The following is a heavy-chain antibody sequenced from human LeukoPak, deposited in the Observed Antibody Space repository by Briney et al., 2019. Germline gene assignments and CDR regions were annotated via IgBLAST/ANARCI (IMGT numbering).Heavy chain of an antibody. V-gene: IGHV3-23*01. CDR3: AKDDSSGWYFHHDAFDI. J-gene: IGHJ3*02. CDR2: ISGSGGST. CDR1: GFTFSSYA. D-gene: IGHD6-19*01. Sequence: PGGSLRLSCAASGFTFSSYAMSWVRQAPGKGLEWVSAISGSGGSTYYADSVKGRFTISRDNSKNTLYLQMNSLRAEDTAVYYRAKDDSSGWYFHHDAFDIWGQGTMVTVSS.